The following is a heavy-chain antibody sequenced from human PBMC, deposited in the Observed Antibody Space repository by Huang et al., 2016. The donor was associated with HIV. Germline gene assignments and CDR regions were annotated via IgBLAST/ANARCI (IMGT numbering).Heavy chain of an antibody. CDR3: TTESESSGWTMDHDAFDI. J-gene: IGHJ3*02. D-gene: IGHD6-19*01. CDR1: GFTFSNAW. CDR2: IKSKNDGGTT. Sequence: EVQLVESGGGLVKPGGSLRLSCAASGFTFSNAWMSWVRQGPGKGREWVGRIKSKNDGGTTDYAAPVKGRFTISRDDSKNTLYLQMNSLKTEDTAVYYCTTESESSGWTMDHDAFDIWGQGTMVTVSS. V-gene: IGHV3-15*01.